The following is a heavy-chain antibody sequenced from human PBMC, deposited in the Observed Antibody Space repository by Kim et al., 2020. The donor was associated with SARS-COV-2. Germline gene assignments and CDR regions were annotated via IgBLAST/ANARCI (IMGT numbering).Heavy chain of an antibody. D-gene: IGHD6-19*01. J-gene: IGHJ3*02. CDR3: TTDSPSGWLTDAFDI. V-gene: IGHV3-15*01. Sequence: APVKGRFTISRDDSKNTLYLQMNSLKTEDTAVYYCTTDSPSGWLTDAFDIWGQGTMVTVSS.